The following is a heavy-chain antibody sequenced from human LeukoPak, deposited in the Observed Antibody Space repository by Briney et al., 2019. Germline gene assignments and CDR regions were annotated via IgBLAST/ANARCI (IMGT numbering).Heavy chain of an antibody. CDR3: AKDLYYYDSSGSPPDYYYYGMDV. V-gene: IGHV3-30*18. Sequence: GGSLRLSCAASGFTFSSDGMHWVRQAPGKGLEWVAVISYDGSNKYYADSVKGRFTISRDNSKNTLYLQMNSLRAEDTAVYYCAKDLYYYDSSGSPPDYYYYGMDVWGRGTTVTVSS. J-gene: IGHJ6*02. D-gene: IGHD3-22*01. CDR1: GFTFSSDG. CDR2: ISYDGSNK.